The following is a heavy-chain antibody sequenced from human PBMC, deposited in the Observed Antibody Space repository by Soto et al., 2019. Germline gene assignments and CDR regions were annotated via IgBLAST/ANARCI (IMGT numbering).Heavy chain of an antibody. CDR2: IYYSEST. CDR1: GGSISSYY. D-gene: IGHD4-17*01. CDR3: GRVMVYGDSVNWFDP. V-gene: IGHV4-59*01. Sequence: PSVTLSLTRTVSGGSISSYYWSWIRQPPGKGLEWIGYIYYSESTNYNPSLKSRVTISVDTSKNQFSLKLSSVTAADTAVYYCGRVMVYGDSVNWFDPWGQGTLVTVSS. J-gene: IGHJ5*02.